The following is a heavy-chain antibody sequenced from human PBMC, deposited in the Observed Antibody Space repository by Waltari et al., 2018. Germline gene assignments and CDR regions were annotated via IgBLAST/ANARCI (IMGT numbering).Heavy chain of an antibody. Sequence: QVQLQQWGAGLLKPSETLSLTCAVYGGSFSGYYWSWIRQPPGKGLEWIGEINHSGSTNTNPPLKSRVTIPVDKSKNQFSLKLGSVTAADTAVYYCARGSKIEYSSSSSFDYWGQGTLVTVSS. CDR3: ARGSKIEYSSSSSFDY. CDR1: GGSFSGYY. J-gene: IGHJ4*02. V-gene: IGHV4-34*01. CDR2: INHSGST. D-gene: IGHD6-6*01.